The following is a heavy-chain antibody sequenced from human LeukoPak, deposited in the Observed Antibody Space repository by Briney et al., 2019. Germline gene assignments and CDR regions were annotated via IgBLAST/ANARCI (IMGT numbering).Heavy chain of an antibody. J-gene: IGHJ6*02. Sequence: PSETLSLTCTVSGGSISSYYWSWIRQPPGKGLEWIGYIYYSGSTNYNPSLKSRVTVSVDTSKNQFSLKLSSVTAADTAVYYCARGRYYYYGMDVWGQGTTVTVSS. CDR3: ARGRYYYYGMDV. CDR1: GGSISSYY. V-gene: IGHV4-59*08. CDR2: IYYSGST.